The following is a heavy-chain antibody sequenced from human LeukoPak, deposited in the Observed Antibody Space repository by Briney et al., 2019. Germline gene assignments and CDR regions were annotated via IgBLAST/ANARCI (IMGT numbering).Heavy chain of an antibody. J-gene: IGHJ4*02. CDR1: GFTFSGYW. CDR2: IKQDGSEK. Sequence: GGSLRLSCAASGFTFSGYWMSWVRQAPGKGLEWLANIKQDGSEKYYVDSVRGRFTISRDNAKNSLYLQMDSLRAEDTAVYYCARDDYYDSSVPGYWGQGTLVTVSS. V-gene: IGHV3-7*01. D-gene: IGHD3-22*01. CDR3: ARDDYYDSSVPGY.